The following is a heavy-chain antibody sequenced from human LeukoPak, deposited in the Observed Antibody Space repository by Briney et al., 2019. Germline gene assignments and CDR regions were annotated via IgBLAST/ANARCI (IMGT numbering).Heavy chain of an antibody. CDR3: ARRAVAAYNWFDP. J-gene: IGHJ5*02. V-gene: IGHV1-8*01. CDR2: MNPNSGNT. CDR1: GYTFTSYD. D-gene: IGHD6-19*01. Sequence: GASVKVSCKASGYTFTSYDINWVRQATGQGLEWMGRMNPNSGNTGYAQKFQGRVTMTRNTSISTAYMALSSLRSEDTAVYYCARRAVAAYNWFDPWGQGTLVTVSS.